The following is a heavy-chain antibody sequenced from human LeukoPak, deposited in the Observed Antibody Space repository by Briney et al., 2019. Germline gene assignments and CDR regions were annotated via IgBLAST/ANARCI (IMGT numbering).Heavy chain of an antibody. J-gene: IGHJ6*02. CDR1: GYTFTSYD. CDR2: MNPNSGNT. CDR3: ASESGYYYYGMDV. V-gene: IGHV1-8*01. Sequence: ASVKVSCKASGYTFTSYDINWVRQATGQGLEWMGWMNPNSGNTGYVQKFQGRVTMTRDTSINTAYMEVTSLRSEDTAVYYCASESGYYYYGMDVWGQGTTVTVSS. D-gene: IGHD1-14*01.